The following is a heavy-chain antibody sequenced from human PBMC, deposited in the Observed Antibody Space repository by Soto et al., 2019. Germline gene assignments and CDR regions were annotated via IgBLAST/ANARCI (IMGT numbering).Heavy chain of an antibody. CDR1: GFTVSSNY. V-gene: IGHV3-53*01. CDR3: ARDRVGAARRYGMDV. J-gene: IGHJ6*02. Sequence: GSLRLSCAASGFTVSSNYMSWVRQAPGKGLEWVSVIYSGGSTYYADSVKGRFTISRDNSKNTLYLQMNSLRAEDTAVYYCARDRVGAARRYGMDVWGQGTTVTVSS. CDR2: IYSGGST. D-gene: IGHD6-6*01.